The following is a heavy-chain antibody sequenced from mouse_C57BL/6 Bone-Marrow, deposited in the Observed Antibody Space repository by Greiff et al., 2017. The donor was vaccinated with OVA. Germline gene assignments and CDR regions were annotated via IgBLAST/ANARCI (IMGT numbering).Heavy chain of an antibody. Sequence: EVKLVESGGGLVKPGGSLKLSCAASGFTFSSYAMSWVRQTPEKRLEWVATISDGGSYTYYPDNVKGRFTISRDNAKNNLYLQMSHLKSEDTAMYYCHYYGFDYWGQGTTLTVSS. CDR2: ISDGGSYT. CDR3: HYYGFDY. CDR1: GFTFSSYA. D-gene: IGHD1-1*01. V-gene: IGHV5-4*03. J-gene: IGHJ2*01.